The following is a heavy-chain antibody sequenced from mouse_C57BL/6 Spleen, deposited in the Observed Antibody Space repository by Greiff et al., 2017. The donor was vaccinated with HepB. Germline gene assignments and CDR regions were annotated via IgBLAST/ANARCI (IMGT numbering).Heavy chain of an antibody. CDR1: GYTFTSYW. D-gene: IGHD2-12*01. CDR3: ARSLAYYSAMDY. Sequence: QVQLQQSGTELVKPGASVKLSCKASGYTFTSYWMHWVKQRPGQGLEWIGNINPSNGGTNYNEKFKSKATLTVDKSSSTAYMQLSSLTSEDSAVYYCARSLAYYSAMDYWGQGTSVTVSS. V-gene: IGHV1-53*01. CDR2: INPSNGGT. J-gene: IGHJ4*01.